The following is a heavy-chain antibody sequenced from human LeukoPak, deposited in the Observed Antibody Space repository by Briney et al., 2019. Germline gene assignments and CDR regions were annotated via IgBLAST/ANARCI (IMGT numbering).Heavy chain of an antibody. CDR1: GFTFSSYA. CDR2: ISGSGGST. Sequence: GGSLRLSYAASGFTFSSYAMSWVRQAPGKGLEWGSGISGSGGSTYYADSVKGRFTISRDNSKNTLYLQMNSLRAEDTAVYYCAKDGKLLWFGEFSDYWGQGTLVTVSS. J-gene: IGHJ4*02. CDR3: AKDGKLLWFGEFSDY. D-gene: IGHD3-10*01. V-gene: IGHV3-23*01.